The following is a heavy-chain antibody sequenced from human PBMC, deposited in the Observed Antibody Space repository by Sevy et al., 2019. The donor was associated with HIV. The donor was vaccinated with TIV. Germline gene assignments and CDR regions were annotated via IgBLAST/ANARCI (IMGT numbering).Heavy chain of an antibody. CDR2: ITGSGGNK. CDR3: AKHVGNPSGPFDI. J-gene: IGHJ3*02. V-gene: IGHV3-23*01. D-gene: IGHD3-10*01. Sequence: GGSLRLSCGASGFTFSTYAMSWVRQAPGKGLDWVSIITGSGGNKFYSDSVKGRFTISRDNSMNMVYLQLNSLRVEDMAVYYCAKHVGNPSGPFDIWGQGTMVTVSS. CDR1: GFTFSTYA.